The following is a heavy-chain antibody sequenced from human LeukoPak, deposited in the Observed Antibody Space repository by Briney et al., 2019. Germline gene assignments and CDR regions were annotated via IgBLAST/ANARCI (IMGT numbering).Heavy chain of an antibody. CDR1: GFTFRTFI. D-gene: IGHD2-8*01. V-gene: IGHV3-23*01. J-gene: IGHJ4*01. CDR2: ISGIGDSP. CDR3: AKVLTRTKGYSFNY. Sequence: PGGSLTLSCAASGFTFRTFIMSWIRQAPGKGLDWVSTISGIGDSPYYAYSVKCRFTISRDNSKNTMYLQLNSLRPEDTAVYYCAKVLTRTKGYSFNYWGQEPWSPSPQ.